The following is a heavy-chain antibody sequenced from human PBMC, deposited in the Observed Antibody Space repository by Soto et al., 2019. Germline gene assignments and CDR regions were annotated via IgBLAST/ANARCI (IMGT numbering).Heavy chain of an antibody. CDR3: AKSPNFYCSSPDCYKYYFDH. J-gene: IGHJ4*02. CDR2: ISYDGSEK. Sequence: GSLRLSCAASGFTFNTYGMHWVRQAPGKGLEWVAVISYDGSEKYYVDSVKGRFTISKDNSKNTLYLQMNSLRPEDTAVYYCAKSPNFYCSSPDCYKYYFDHWGQGTRVTVSS. CDR1: GFTFNTYG. D-gene: IGHD2-2*02. V-gene: IGHV3-30*18.